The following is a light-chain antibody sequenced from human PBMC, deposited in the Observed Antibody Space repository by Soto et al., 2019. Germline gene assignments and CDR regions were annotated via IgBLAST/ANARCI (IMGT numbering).Light chain of an antibody. CDR3: QQSYSTPPFT. Sequence: DIQMTQSPSSLSVSVGDRVTITCRASQSISSYLNWCQQRAGKAPKLLIYGATILQSGVPPRFSGSGSGTDFTLTISSLQPEDFATYYCQQSYSTPPFTFGPGTKVDIK. CDR1: QSISSY. CDR2: GAT. J-gene: IGKJ3*01. V-gene: IGKV1-39*01.